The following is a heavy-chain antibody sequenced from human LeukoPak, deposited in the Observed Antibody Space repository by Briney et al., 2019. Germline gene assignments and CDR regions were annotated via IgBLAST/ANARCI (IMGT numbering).Heavy chain of an antibody. Sequence: PSETLSLTCTVSGGSISSYYWSWIRQPPGKGLEWIGYIYYSGSTNYNPSLKSRVTISVDTSKNQFSLKLSSVTAADTAVYYCARREGCCAAGTPFDIWGQGTMVTVSS. CDR3: ARREGCCAAGTPFDI. D-gene: IGHD6-13*01. J-gene: IGHJ3*02. V-gene: IGHV4-59*08. CDR1: GGSISSYY. CDR2: IYYSGST.